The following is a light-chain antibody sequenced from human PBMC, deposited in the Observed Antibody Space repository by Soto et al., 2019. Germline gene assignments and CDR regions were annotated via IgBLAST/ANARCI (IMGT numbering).Light chain of an antibody. CDR1: SSDVGGYNY. V-gene: IGLV2-14*01. CDR2: EVI. J-gene: IGLJ2*01. Sequence: QSALTQPASVSGSPGQSITISCTGTSSDVGGYNYVFWYQQYPGKAPKLIIYEVISRPSGVANRFSGSKSGNTASLTISGLQADDEADYYCSSYTTSSTVVFGGGTKLTVL. CDR3: SSYTTSSTVV.